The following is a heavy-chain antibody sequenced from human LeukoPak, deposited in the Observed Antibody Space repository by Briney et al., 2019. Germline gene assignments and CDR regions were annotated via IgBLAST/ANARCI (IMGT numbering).Heavy chain of an antibody. CDR2: ISAYNGNT. J-gene: IGHJ4*02. Sequence: ASVKVSCKASGYTFTSYGISWVRQAPGQGLEWMGWISAYNGNTDYAQKLQGRVTMTTDTSTSTAYMELRSLRSDDTAVYYCARVAAAGSAFDYWGQGTLVTVSS. V-gene: IGHV1-18*01. CDR1: GYTFTSYG. D-gene: IGHD6-13*01. CDR3: ARVAAAGSAFDY.